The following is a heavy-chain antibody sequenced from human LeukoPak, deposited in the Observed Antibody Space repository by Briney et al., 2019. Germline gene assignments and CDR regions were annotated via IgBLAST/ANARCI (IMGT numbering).Heavy chain of an antibody. Sequence: PGGSLRLSCAASGFTFSPYAMSWVRQAPGKGLEWVSAISGSDGRTYYADSVKGRFTISRDNSKNTLYLQMNSLRAEDTALYYCAKGLHSSIWPYYFDSWGQGTLVTVSS. CDR3: AKGLHSSIWPYYFDS. J-gene: IGHJ4*02. CDR1: GFTFSPYA. D-gene: IGHD6-13*01. V-gene: IGHV3-23*01. CDR2: ISGSDGRT.